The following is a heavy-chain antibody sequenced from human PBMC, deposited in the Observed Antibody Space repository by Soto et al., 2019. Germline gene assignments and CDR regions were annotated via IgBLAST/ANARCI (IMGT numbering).Heavy chain of an antibody. CDR3: ARTGSSSSLDFNWFDP. CDR1: GGSFSGYY. Sequence: SETLSLTCAVYGGSFSGYYWSWIRQPPGKGLEWIGEIYHSGSTNYNPSLKSRVTISVDKSKNQFSLKLSSVTAADTAVYYCARTGSSSSLDFNWFDPWGQGTLVTVSS. D-gene: IGHD6-6*01. CDR2: IYHSGST. J-gene: IGHJ5*02. V-gene: IGHV4-34*01.